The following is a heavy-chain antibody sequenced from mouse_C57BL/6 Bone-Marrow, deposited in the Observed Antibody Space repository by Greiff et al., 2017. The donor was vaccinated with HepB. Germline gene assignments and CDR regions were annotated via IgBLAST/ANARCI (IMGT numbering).Heavy chain of an antibody. D-gene: IGHD2-1*01. CDR1: GYSITSSYD. J-gene: IGHJ3*01. CDR3: ARDELLAWFAY. V-gene: IGHV3-1*01. Sequence: QSGPGMVKPSQSLSLTCTVTGYSITSSYDWHWIRHFPGNKLEWMGYISYSGSTNYNPSLKSRISITHDTSKNHFFLKLNSVTTEDTATYYCARDELLAWFAYWGQGTLVTVSA. CDR2: ISYSGST.